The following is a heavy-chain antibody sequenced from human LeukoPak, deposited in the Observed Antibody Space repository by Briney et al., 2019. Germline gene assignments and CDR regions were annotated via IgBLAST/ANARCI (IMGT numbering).Heavy chain of an antibody. J-gene: IGHJ5*02. V-gene: IGHV1-69*05. CDR1: GFTFSSYA. Sequence: GGSLRLSCAASGFTFSSYAMSWVRQAPGQGLEWMGGIIPIFGTANYAQKFQGRVTITTDESTSTAYMELSSLRSEDTAVYYCASSSGYDSNWFDPWGQGTLVTVSS. CDR3: ASSSGYDSNWFDP. D-gene: IGHD5-12*01. CDR2: IIPIFGTA.